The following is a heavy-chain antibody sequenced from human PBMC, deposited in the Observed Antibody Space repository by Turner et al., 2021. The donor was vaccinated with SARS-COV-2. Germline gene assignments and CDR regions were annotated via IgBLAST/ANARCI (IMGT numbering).Heavy chain of an antibody. V-gene: IGHV4-59*01. CDR3: ARDRFRDSVAGTKRNYKYGMDV. D-gene: IGHD6-19*01. J-gene: IGHJ6*02. CDR1: GGSISSSY. CDR2: IFYSGST. Sequence: QVQLQQSGPGLVKPSETLSLPCTVSGGSISSSYWSWIRQSPGKGLEWIGYIFYSGSTKYNPALEGRVTISVDTSKNQFSLKLDSMTTADTAVYFCARDRFRDSVAGTKRNYKYGMDVWGQGTTVTVSS.